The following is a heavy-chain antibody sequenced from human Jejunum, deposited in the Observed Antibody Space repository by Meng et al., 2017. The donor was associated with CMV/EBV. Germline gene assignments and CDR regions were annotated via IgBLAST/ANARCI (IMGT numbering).Heavy chain of an antibody. D-gene: IGHD5-18*01. CDR3: ARDTAPVPF. CDR1: GFIFRNYE. V-gene: IGHV3-48*03. Sequence: SWVGSGFIFRNYEMNWVRQAPGKGLEWISFISNRASAIYYADSVKGRFTVSRDNAKNSLFLQMDNLRVEDTAVYYCARDTAPVPFWGQGTLVTVSS. CDR2: ISNRASAI. J-gene: IGHJ4*02.